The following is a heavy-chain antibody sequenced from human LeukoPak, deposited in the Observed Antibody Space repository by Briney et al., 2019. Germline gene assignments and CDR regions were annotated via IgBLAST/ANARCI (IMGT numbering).Heavy chain of an antibody. CDR2: ISAYNGNT. CDR3: ARFDGEYYYYGMDV. CDR1: GYTFTSYG. D-gene: IGHD4-17*01. J-gene: IGHJ6*02. Sequence: ASVKVSCKASGYTFTSYGISWVRQAPEQGLEWMGWISAYNGNTNYAQKLQGRVTMTTDTSTSTAYMELRSLRSDDTAVYYCARFDGEYYYYGMDVWGQGTTVTVSS. V-gene: IGHV1-18*01.